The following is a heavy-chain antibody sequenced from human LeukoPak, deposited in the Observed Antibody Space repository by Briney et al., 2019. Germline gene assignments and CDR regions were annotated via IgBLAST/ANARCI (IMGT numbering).Heavy chain of an antibody. CDR2: ISAYNGNT. J-gene: IGHJ4*02. CDR1: GYTFTSCG. CDR3: ARDHDYGDYNTQDLFVY. V-gene: IGHV1-18*01. Sequence: ASVKVSCKASGYTFTSCGISWVRQAPGQGLEWMGWISAYNGNTNYAQKLQGRLTMTTDTSTTTAFMDLRSLRSDDTAVYYCARDHDYGDYNTQDLFVYWGQGTLVTVSS. D-gene: IGHD4-17*01.